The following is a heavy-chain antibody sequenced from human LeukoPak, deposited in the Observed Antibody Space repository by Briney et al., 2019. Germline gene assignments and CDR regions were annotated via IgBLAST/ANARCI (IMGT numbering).Heavy chain of an antibody. Sequence: QPGRSLRLSCAASGFTFDDYAMHWVRQAPGKGLEWVSGISWNSGSIGYADSVKGRFTISRDNAKNSLYLQMNSLRAEDTAVYYCAKDWRMATIGSFDYWGQGTLVTVSS. CDR1: GFTFDDYA. D-gene: IGHD5-24*01. J-gene: IGHJ4*02. CDR3: AKDWRMATIGSFDY. CDR2: ISWNSGSI. V-gene: IGHV3-9*01.